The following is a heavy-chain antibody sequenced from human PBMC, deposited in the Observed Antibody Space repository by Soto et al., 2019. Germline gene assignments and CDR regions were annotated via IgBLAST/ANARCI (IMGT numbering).Heavy chain of an antibody. V-gene: IGHV3-30-3*01. CDR3: ARGGYSGYDSFFDY. D-gene: IGHD5-12*01. Sequence: ESGGGVVQPGRSLRLSCAASGFTFSSYAMHWVRQAPGKGLEWVAVISYDGSNKYYADSVKGRFTISRDNSKNTLYLQMNSLRAEDTAVYYCARGGYSGYDSFFDYWGQGTLVTVSS. CDR1: GFTFSSYA. CDR2: ISYDGSNK. J-gene: IGHJ4*02.